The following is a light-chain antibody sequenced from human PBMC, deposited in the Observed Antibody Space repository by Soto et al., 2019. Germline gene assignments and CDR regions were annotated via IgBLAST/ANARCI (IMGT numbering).Light chain of an antibody. CDR1: QSVSNSY. CDR2: GAS. V-gene: IGKV3-20*01. Sequence: EIVLTQSPGTISLSPGEKATLSSKTSQSVSNSYIAWYQQKPGQAPRLLSYGASSRATGIPDRFSGEGSGTDFTLTISRREPEDFAVYYCQQFSSYPLTFGGGTKV. J-gene: IGKJ4*01. CDR3: QQFSSYPLT.